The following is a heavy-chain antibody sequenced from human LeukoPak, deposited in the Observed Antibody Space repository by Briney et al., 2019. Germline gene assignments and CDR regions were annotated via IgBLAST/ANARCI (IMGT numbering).Heavy chain of an antibody. J-gene: IGHJ4*02. CDR2: INPGGGTA. CDR1: GYTFITYY. V-gene: IGHV1-46*01. CDR3: ARLCYGGHENDY. Sequence: PMASVKVSCKASGYTFITYYIHWVRQAPGQGLEWMGLINPGGGTAIYSQKFQDRVTVTRDTSTSTVYMELSSLTSEDTAVYYCARLCYGGHENDYWGQGTLVTVSS. D-gene: IGHD5-12*01.